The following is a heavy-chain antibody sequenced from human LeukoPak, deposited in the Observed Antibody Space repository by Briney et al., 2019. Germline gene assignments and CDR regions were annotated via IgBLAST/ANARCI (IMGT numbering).Heavy chain of an antibody. V-gene: IGHV3-7*01. CDR3: ARALYNRGWYPDYFDS. J-gene: IGHJ4*02. Sequence: GGSLRLSCAASGFTFSNYWMSWVRQAPGKGLEWVANIKRDGSDNYYVGSVEGRFTISRDNAKNSLYLQMSSLRAKDTAIYYCARALYNRGWYPDYFDSWGQGTLVTVSA. CDR2: IKRDGSDN. CDR1: GFTFSNYW. D-gene: IGHD6-19*01.